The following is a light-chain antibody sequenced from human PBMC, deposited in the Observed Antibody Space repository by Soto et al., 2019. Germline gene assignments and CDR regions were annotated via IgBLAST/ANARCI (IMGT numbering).Light chain of an antibody. CDR1: QSVSSSY. Sequence: IMFTQSLGTLSLSPGERATLSCRASQSVSSSYLAWYQQKPGQAPRLLIYDASTRATGIPPRFSGGGSGTEFTVTISRLEPEDIAVYYCQQYGSSGTFGQGTKVDTK. CDR2: DAS. J-gene: IGKJ1*01. CDR3: QQYGSSGT. V-gene: IGKV3-20*01.